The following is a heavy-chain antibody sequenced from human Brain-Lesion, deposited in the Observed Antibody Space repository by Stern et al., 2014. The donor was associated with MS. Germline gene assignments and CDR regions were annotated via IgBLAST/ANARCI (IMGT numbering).Heavy chain of an antibody. CDR1: GGSISSGNYY. CDR2: IYSSGST. V-gene: IGHV4-61*02. CDR3: ARGNYDVLTDNGGHGFDI. Sequence: QVQLQESGPGLVKPSQTLSLTCTVSGGSISSGNYYWSWIRQPAGEGLEWIGRIYSSGSTQYNPPLKSRVTISTDTSTNQFSLSLSSVTAADTAVYYCARGNYDVLTDNGGHGFDIWGQGTMVTVSS. D-gene: IGHD3-9*01. J-gene: IGHJ3*02.